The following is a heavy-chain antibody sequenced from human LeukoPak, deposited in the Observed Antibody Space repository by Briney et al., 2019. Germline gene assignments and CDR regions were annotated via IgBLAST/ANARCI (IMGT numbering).Heavy chain of an antibody. D-gene: IGHD7-27*01. CDR1: GFTFSSYA. V-gene: IGHV3-64D*09. J-gene: IGHJ4*02. CDR2: ISSNGGST. Sequence: GGSLRLSCSASGFTFSSYAMHWVRQAPGKGLEYVSAISSNGGSTYYADSVKVRFSISRYNSKITLYLQMISLRAEATAVYYCVNGPLGYFDYWGQGTLVTVSA. CDR3: VNGPLGYFDY.